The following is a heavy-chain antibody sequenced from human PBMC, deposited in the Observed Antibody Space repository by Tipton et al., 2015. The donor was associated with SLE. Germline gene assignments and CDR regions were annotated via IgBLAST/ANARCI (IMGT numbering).Heavy chain of an antibody. V-gene: IGHV4-59*11. CDR2: IFYSGAT. CDR1: GGSINNHY. J-gene: IGHJ4*02. Sequence: TLSLTCTVSGGSINNHYWSWIRQSPGKGLEYIGYIFYSGATYYNPSLKSRLTISLDTSNNQFSLRLNSVTAADTAMYYCARLWFRESYFDSWGQGMLVSVSS. CDR3: ARLWFRESYFDS. D-gene: IGHD3-10*01.